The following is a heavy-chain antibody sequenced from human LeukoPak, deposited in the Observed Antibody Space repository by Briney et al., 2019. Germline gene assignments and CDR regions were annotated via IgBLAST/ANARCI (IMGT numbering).Heavy chain of an antibody. CDR3: ARASGYYDSSGYYRIYYFDY. D-gene: IGHD3-22*01. Sequence: PGGSLRLSCAASGFTFSSYDMHWVRQATGKGLEWVSAIGTAGDTYYPGSVKGRFTISRENAKNSLYLQMNSLRAGDTAVYYCARASGYYDSSGYYRIYYFDYWGQGTLVTVSS. J-gene: IGHJ4*02. V-gene: IGHV3-13*01. CDR1: GFTFSSYD. CDR2: IGTAGDT.